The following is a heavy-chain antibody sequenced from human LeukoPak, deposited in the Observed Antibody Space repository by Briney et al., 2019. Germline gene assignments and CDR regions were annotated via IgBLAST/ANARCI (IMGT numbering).Heavy chain of an antibody. CDR1: GGTFSSYA. V-gene: IGHV1-69*13. CDR2: IIPIFGTA. D-gene: IGHD3-22*01. J-gene: IGHJ3*02. Sequence: GASVKVSCKASGGTFSSYAISWVRQAPGQGLEWMGGIIPIFGTANYAQKFQGRVTITADESTSTAYMELSSLRSEDTAVYYCARDKGGYLLFTGAFDIWGQGTMVTVSS. CDR3: ARDKGGYLLFTGAFDI.